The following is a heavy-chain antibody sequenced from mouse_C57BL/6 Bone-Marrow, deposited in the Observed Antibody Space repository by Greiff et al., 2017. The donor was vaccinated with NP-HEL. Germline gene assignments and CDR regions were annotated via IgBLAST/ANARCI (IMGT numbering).Heavy chain of an antibody. J-gene: IGHJ2*01. V-gene: IGHV1-64*01. CDR3: ARDGYYYFDY. Sequence: QVQLQQPVAELVKPGASVKLSCKASGYTFTSYWMHWVKQRPGQGLEWIGMIHPNSGSTNYNEKFKSKATLTVDKSSSTAYMQLSSLTSEDSAVYYCARDGYYYFDYWGQGTTLTVSS. CDR2: IHPNSGST. D-gene: IGHD2-3*01. CDR1: GYTFTSYW.